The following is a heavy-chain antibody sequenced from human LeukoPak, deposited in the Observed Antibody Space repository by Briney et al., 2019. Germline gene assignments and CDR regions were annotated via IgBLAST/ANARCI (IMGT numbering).Heavy chain of an antibody. CDR1: AFTFSSYG. CDR3: AKDLGSSWATFDY. Sequence: GGSLRLSCAASAFTFSSYGMHWVRQAPGKGLEWVAFIRYDGSNKYYADSVKGRFTISRDNSKNTLYLQMNSLRAEDTAEYYCAKDLGSSWATFDYWGQGTLVTVSS. J-gene: IGHJ4*02. V-gene: IGHV3-30*02. D-gene: IGHD6-13*01. CDR2: IRYDGSNK.